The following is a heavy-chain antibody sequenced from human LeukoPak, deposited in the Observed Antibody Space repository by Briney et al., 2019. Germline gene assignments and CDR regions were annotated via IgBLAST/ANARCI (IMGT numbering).Heavy chain of an antibody. V-gene: IGHV3-21*01. CDR2: ISSSSSYI. CDR3: ARDSGSPKGSCAY. J-gene: IGHJ4*02. Sequence: GGPLRLSCAASGFTFSSYSMNWVRQAPGKGLEWVSSISSSSSYIYYADSVKGRFTISRDNAKNSLYLQMNSLRAEDTAVYYCARDSGSPKGSCAYWGQGTLVTVSS. D-gene: IGHD1-26*01. CDR1: GFTFSSYS.